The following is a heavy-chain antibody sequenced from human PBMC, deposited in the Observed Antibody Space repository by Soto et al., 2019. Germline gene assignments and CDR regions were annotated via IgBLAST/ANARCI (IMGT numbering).Heavy chain of an antibody. CDR3: ARGGKERFRGSGMDV. Sequence: QVQLVQSGAEVRKPGSSVRVACKASGDRFSTYAINWVRQVPGQGLEWLGGIITFFGAAMYAQKFHGRVTITADESATTAYMELSSLRSEDTAVYYCARGGKERFRGSGMDVWGQGTTVTVSS. J-gene: IGHJ6*02. D-gene: IGHD1-1*01. V-gene: IGHV1-69*01. CDR2: IITFFGAA. CDR1: GDRFSTYA.